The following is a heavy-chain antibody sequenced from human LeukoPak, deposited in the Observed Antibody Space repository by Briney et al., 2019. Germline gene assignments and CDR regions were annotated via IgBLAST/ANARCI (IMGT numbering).Heavy chain of an antibody. CDR1: GFAFSNYA. CDR2: ISTNGGST. CDR3: ASYGSGSYYSGY. V-gene: IGHV3-64*01. Sequence: GGSLRLSCTASGFAFSNYAMYWVRQAPGKGLEYVSAISTNGGSTYYANSVKGRFTISRDNSKNTLYLQMNSLRAEDTAVYYCASYGSGSYYSGYWGQGTLVTVSS. D-gene: IGHD3-10*01. J-gene: IGHJ4*02.